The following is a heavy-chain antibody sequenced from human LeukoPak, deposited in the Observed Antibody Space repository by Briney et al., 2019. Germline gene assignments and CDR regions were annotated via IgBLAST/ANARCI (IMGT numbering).Heavy chain of an antibody. V-gene: IGHV4-39*02. J-gene: IGHJ2*01. Sequence: PSETLSLTCTVSGGSISSSSYYWGWIRQPPGKGLEWIGSIYYSGSTYYNPSLKSRVTISVDTSKNQFSLKLNSVTAADTAVYYCARDIRSPSGSYYTYWYFDLWGRGTLVTVSS. CDR1: GGSISSSSYY. D-gene: IGHD1-26*01. CDR2: IYYSGST. CDR3: ARDIRSPSGSYYTYWYFDL.